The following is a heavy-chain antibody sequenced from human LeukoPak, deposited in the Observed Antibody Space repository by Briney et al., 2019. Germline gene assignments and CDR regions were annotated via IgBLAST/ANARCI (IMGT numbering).Heavy chain of an antibody. V-gene: IGHV1-2*02. CDR1: GYTFTAYY. CDR2: INPKTGGT. D-gene: IGHD2-2*01. J-gene: IGHJ3*02. Sequence: ASVKVSCKASGYTFTAYYVHWVRRAPGQGLEWMGWINPKTGGTKYANNFQGRVTMTRDTSISTAYMELNRLKSDDTAVYYCARGGRTTSCCDDSFPMWGQGTMVTVSS. CDR3: ARGGRTTSCCDDSFPM.